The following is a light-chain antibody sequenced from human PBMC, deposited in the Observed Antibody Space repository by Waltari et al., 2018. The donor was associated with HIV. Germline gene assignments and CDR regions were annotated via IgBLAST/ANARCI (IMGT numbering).Light chain of an antibody. Sequence: QSVLTQPPSVSGAPGPRVPISCTGSSSNIGAGYDLHWYQQLPGTAPKLLIYGNSNRPSGVPDRFSGSKSGTSASLAITGLQAEDEADYYCQSYDSSLSRRVFGTGTKVTVL. J-gene: IGLJ1*01. CDR2: GNS. CDR1: SSNIGAGYD. CDR3: QSYDSSLSRRV. V-gene: IGLV1-40*01.